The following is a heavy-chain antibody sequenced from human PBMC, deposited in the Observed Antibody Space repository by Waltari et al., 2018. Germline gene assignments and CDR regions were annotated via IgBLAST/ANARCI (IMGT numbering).Heavy chain of an antibody. CDR3: ARGGGYYYIFDY. Sequence: QVQLQESGPGLVKPSQTLSLTCTVSGGSIRSGGYYWSWIRQHPGKGLEWIGYIYYSGSTYYNPSLKSRVTISVDTSKNQFSLKLSSVTAADTAVYYCARGGGYYYIFDYWGQGTLVTVSS. D-gene: IGHD3-22*01. V-gene: IGHV4-31*03. CDR2: IYYSGST. J-gene: IGHJ4*02. CDR1: GGSIRSGGYY.